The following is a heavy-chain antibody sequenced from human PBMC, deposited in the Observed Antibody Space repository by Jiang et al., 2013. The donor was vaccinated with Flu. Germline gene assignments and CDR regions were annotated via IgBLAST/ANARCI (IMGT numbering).Heavy chain of an antibody. CDR2: INHSGST. CDR1: Y. CDR3: AREPSSSPRGGWFDP. D-gene: IGHD2-15*01. J-gene: IGHJ5*02. V-gene: IGHV4-34*01. Sequence: YWAWIRQPPGTGLEWIGDINHSGSTNYNPSLKSRVTISLDTSKNQFSLNLSSVTAADTAVYYCAREPSSSPRGGWFDPWGQGTLVTVSS.